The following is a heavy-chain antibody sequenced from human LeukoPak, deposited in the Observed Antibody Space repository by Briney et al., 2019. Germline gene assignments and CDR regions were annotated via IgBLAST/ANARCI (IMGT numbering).Heavy chain of an antibody. Sequence: GGSLRLSCAASGFTFSSYEMNWVRQAPGKGPEWVSYISSSGSTIYYADSVKGRFTISRDNAKNSLYLQMNSLRAEDSAVYYCARYCTFRTCSGTKFDSWGQGALVTVSS. CDR2: ISSSGSTI. V-gene: IGHV3-48*03. CDR1: GFTFSSYE. D-gene: IGHD1-1*01. CDR3: ARYCTFRTCSGTKFDS. J-gene: IGHJ4*02.